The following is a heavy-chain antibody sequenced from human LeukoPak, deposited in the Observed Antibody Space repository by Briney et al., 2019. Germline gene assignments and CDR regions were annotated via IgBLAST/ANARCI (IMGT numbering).Heavy chain of an antibody. Sequence: ASVKVSCKASGYTFTGYYMHWVRQAPGQGLEWMGWINPNSGGTNYAQKFQGWVTMTRDTSISTAYMELSRLRSDDTAVYYCARDLKRGYSYGYGRGTWNGMDVWGQGTTVTVSS. J-gene: IGHJ6*02. CDR2: INPNSGGT. CDR3: ARDLKRGYSYGYGRGTWNGMDV. V-gene: IGHV1-2*04. D-gene: IGHD5-18*01. CDR1: GYTFTGYY.